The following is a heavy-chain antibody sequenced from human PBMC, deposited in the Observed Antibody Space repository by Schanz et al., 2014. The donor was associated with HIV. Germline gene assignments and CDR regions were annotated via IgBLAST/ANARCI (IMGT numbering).Heavy chain of an antibody. D-gene: IGHD4-17*01. CDR2: IWYDGSNI. V-gene: IGHV3-33*01. Sequence: VQLVGSGGGVVQPGRALKLSCVAAGFKVNNYGMQWVRQPPSKGLEGVAVIWYDGSNIYYADSVKGRFTISRDNSKNTVYLQMNSLRAEDTAVYYCVMGTTVGNSFDSWGQGTLVTVSS. CDR1: GFKVNNYG. J-gene: IGHJ4*02. CDR3: VMGTTVGNSFDS.